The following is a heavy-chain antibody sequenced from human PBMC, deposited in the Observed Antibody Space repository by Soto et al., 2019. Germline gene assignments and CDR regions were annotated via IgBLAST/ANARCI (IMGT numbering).Heavy chain of an antibody. CDR2: IYYSGST. V-gene: IGHV4-39*01. J-gene: IGHJ5*02. Sequence: QLQLQESGPGLVKPSETLSLTCTVSGGSISSSSYYWGWIRQPPGKGLEWIGSIYYSGSTYYNPSLKSRVTISVDTSKNQFSLKLSSVTAADTAVYYCARQIAEATDNWFDPWGQGTLVTVSS. CDR3: ARQIAEATDNWFDP. CDR1: GGSISSSSYY.